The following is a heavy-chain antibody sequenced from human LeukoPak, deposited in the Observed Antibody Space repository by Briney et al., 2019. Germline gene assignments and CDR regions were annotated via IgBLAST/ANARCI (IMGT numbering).Heavy chain of an antibody. V-gene: IGHV4-59*08. J-gene: IGHJ4*02. CDR2: IYYSGST. CDR1: GGSISSYY. Sequence: SETLSLTCTVSGGSISSYYWSWIRQPPGKGLEWIGYIYYSGSTNYNPSLKSRVTISVDTSKNQFSLKLSSVTAADTAVYYCARWIAVAGTGTFDYWGQGNLVTVSS. CDR3: ARWIAVAGTGTFDY. D-gene: IGHD6-19*01.